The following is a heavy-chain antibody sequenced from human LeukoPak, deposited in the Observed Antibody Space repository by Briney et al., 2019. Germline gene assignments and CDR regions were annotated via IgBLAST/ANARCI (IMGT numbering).Heavy chain of an antibody. J-gene: IGHJ3*02. CDR2: IYYSGST. Sequence: KPSETLSLTCTVSGGSISSGDYYWSWIRQPPGKGLEWIGYIYYSGSTYYNPSLKSRVTISVDTSKNQFSLKLSSVTAADTAVYYCARFTFADPGDAFDIWGQGTMVTVSS. V-gene: IGHV4-30-4*01. CDR1: GGSISSGDYY. CDR3: ARFTFADPGDAFDI.